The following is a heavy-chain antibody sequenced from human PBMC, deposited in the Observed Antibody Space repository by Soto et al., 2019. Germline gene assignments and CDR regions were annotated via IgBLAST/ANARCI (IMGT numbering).Heavy chain of an antibody. Sequence: ASVKVSCKASGGTFSSHAISWVRQPHGQGLECMGGIIPIFGPAKYAQKFKGRVTINADESTSTAYMELSSLRSEDTAVYYCARSSEYSSGYPIGWFGPLGHGSLVTVSS. J-gene: IGHJ5*02. V-gene: IGHV1-69*13. CDR1: GGTFSSHA. D-gene: IGHD6-19*01. CDR2: IIPIFGPA. CDR3: ARSSEYSSGYPIGWFGP.